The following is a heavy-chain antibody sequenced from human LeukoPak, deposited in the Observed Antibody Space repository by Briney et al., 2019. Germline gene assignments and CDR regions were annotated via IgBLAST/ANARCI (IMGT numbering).Heavy chain of an antibody. CDR2: ISGSGGST. CDR3: AKEIYGDSTGGRFQH. D-gene: IGHD4-17*01. J-gene: IGHJ1*01. Sequence: GGSLRLSCAASGFTSSSDAMSWVRQAPGKGLEWVSAISGSGGSTYYADSVKGRFTISRDNSKNTLYLQMNSLRAEDTAVYYCAKEIYGDSTGGRFQHWGQGTLVTVSS. CDR1: GFTSSSDA. V-gene: IGHV3-23*01.